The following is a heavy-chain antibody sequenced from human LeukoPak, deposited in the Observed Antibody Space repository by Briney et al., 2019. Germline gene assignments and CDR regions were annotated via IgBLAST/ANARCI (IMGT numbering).Heavy chain of an antibody. CDR3: AKDGYCSGGSCYEATNWFDP. D-gene: IGHD2-15*01. Sequence: GGSLRLSCAASGFSFSNYAMSWVRQAPGKGLEWVSAISGGGGTTFYADSVKGRFTISRDNSKNTLYLQMNSLRAEDTAVYYCAKDGYCSGGSCYEATNWFDPWGQGTLVTVSS. CDR1: GFSFSNYA. CDR2: ISGGGGTT. J-gene: IGHJ5*02. V-gene: IGHV3-23*01.